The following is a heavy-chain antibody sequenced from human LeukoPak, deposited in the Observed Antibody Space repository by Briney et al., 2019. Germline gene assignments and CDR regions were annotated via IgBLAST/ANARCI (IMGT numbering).Heavy chain of an antibody. V-gene: IGHV4-59*08. J-gene: IGHJ4*02. CDR3: ARHRLTSRLAVDY. D-gene: IGHD6-19*01. CDR1: GGSISSYY. Sequence: SETLSLTCTVSGGSISSYYWSWIRQPPGKGLEWIGYIYYSGSTNYNPSLKSRVTISVDTSKNQFSLKLSSVTAADTAVYYCARHRLTSRLAVDYWGQGTLVTVSS. CDR2: IYYSGST.